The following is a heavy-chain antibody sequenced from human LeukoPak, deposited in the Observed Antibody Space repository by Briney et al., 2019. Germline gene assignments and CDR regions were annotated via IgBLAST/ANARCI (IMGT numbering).Heavy chain of an antibody. J-gene: IGHJ3*02. CDR2: IIPIFGTA. CDR3: ARGYFDWSPAFDI. D-gene: IGHD3-9*01. Sequence: ASVKVSCKASGGTFSSYAISWVRQAPGQGLEWMGGIIPIFGTANYAQKFQGRVTITADESTSTAYMELSSLRSEDTAVYYCARGYFDWSPAFDIWGQGTMVTVSS. V-gene: IGHV1-69*13. CDR1: GGTFSSYA.